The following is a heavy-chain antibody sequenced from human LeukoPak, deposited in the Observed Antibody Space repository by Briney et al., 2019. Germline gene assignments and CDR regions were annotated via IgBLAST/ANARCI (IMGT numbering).Heavy chain of an antibody. D-gene: IGHD5-18*01. Sequence: GGSLRLSCAASGITFSSYWMSWVRQAPGKGLEWVANIKQDGSEKYYVDSVKGRFTISRDNAKNSLYLQMNSLRAEDTAVYYCAREGDTAMADDAFDIWGQGTMVTVSS. J-gene: IGHJ3*02. CDR1: GITFSSYW. CDR2: IKQDGSEK. V-gene: IGHV3-7*01. CDR3: AREGDTAMADDAFDI.